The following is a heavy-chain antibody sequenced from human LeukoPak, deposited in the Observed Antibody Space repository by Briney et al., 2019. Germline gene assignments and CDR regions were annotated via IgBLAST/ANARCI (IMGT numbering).Heavy chain of an antibody. CDR2: INHSGST. CDR1: GGSFSGYY. Sequence: SETLSLTCAVYGGSFSGYYWSWIRQPPGKGLEWIGEINHSGSTNYNPSLKSRVTISVDTSKNQFSLKLGSVTAADTAVYYCARGVEGRFDYWGQGTLVTVSS. D-gene: IGHD1-26*01. V-gene: IGHV4-34*01. CDR3: ARGVEGRFDY. J-gene: IGHJ4*02.